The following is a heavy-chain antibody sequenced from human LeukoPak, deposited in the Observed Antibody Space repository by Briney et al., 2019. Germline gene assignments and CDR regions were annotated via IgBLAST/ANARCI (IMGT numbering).Heavy chain of an antibody. J-gene: IGHJ3*02. V-gene: IGHV1-24*01. Sequence: ASVKVSCKVSGYTLTELSMHWVRQAPGKGLEWMGVFDPEDGETIYAQKFQGRVTITADESTSTAYMELSSLRSEDTAVYYCARALIAVAPFRAFDIWGQGTMVTVSS. D-gene: IGHD6-19*01. CDR2: FDPEDGET. CDR3: ARALIAVAPFRAFDI. CDR1: GYTLTELS.